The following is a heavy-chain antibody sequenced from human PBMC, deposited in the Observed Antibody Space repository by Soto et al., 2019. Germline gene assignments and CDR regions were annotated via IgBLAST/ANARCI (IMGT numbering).Heavy chain of an antibody. D-gene: IGHD3-10*01. J-gene: IGHJ5*02. V-gene: IGHV1-2*02. Sequence: GASVKVSCKASGYTFITYYMHWVRQAPGLGLEWMGWINTRNGVTKYAQKFQDRVSMTRDPSITTADMHLTRLTSDDTAVYYCARGTGSSWLDPWGQGTLVTVSS. CDR3: ARGTGSSWLDP. CDR1: GYTFITYY. CDR2: INTRNGVT.